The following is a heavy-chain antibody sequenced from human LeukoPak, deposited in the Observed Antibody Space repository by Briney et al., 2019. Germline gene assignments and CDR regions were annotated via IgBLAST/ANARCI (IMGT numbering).Heavy chain of an antibody. CDR2: ISGSGGST. CDR3: AKDKSSGRSASDY. V-gene: IGHV3-23*01. CDR1: GFTFSSYA. Sequence: SGGSLRLSCAASGFTFSSYAMSWVRQAPEKGLERVSTISGSGGSTYYADSVKGRFTISRDSSKNTLYLQMNSLRAEDTAVYYCAKDKSSGRSASDYWGQGILVTVSS. D-gene: IGHD6-19*01. J-gene: IGHJ4*02.